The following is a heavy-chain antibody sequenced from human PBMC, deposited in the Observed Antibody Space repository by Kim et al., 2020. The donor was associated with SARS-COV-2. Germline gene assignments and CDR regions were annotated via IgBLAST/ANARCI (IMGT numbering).Heavy chain of an antibody. J-gene: IGHJ6*03. Sequence: GESLKISCKGSGDSVTSDWSGGVRQMPGKGREWMGSSDPGDSETRYSPAFQGQVTISADKSISTAYLQWSSLKASDTAMYYCARLIGYYYYYMDVWGKGTTVTVSS. V-gene: IGHV5-51*01. CDR3: ARLIGYYYYYMDV. CDR2: SDPGDSET. D-gene: IGHD3-16*02. CDR1: GDSVTSDW.